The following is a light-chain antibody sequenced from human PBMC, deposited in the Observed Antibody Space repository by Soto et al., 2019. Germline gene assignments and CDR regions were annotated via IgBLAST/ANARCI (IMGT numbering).Light chain of an antibody. J-gene: IGKJ1*01. CDR2: DAS. CDR1: QSISSW. V-gene: IGKV1-5*01. Sequence: GDRVTITCRASQSISSWLAWYRQKPGKAPNLLIYDASSLESGVPSRFSGSGSGTEFTLTISSLQPDDFATYYCQQYNSFRTFDQGTKVEIK. CDR3: QQYNSFRT.